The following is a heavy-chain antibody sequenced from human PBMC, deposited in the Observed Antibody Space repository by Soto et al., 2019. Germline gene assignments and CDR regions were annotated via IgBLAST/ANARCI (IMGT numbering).Heavy chain of an antibody. Sequence: GGSLRLSCATSGFTFSHYAMSWVRQAPGKGLEWVSAISGSGGSTYYADSVKGRFTISRDNSKNTLYLQMNSLRAEDTAVYYCANGGAPPDPYSSGRHYGMDVWGQGTTVTVSS. CDR2: ISGSGGST. D-gene: IGHD6-19*01. CDR3: ANGGAPPDPYSSGRHYGMDV. CDR1: GFTFSHYA. J-gene: IGHJ6*02. V-gene: IGHV3-23*01.